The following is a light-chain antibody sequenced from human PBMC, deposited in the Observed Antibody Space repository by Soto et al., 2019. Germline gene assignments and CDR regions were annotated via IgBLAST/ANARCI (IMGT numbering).Light chain of an antibody. CDR3: QTWGSGIQV. V-gene: IGLV4-69*01. CDR2: FRSDGSH. CDR1: GGHSSYA. J-gene: IGLJ2*01. Sequence: QPVLTQSPSASASLGASVKLTCTLSGGHSSYAIAWHQQQPEKGPRFLMKFRSDGSHSKGDGIPDRFSGSSSGAERCLTISSLQSEDEADYYCQTWGSGIQVFGGGTKLTVL.